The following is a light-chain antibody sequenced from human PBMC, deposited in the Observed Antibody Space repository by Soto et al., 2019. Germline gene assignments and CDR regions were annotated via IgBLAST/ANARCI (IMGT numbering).Light chain of an antibody. Sequence: EIVMTQSPVTLSVSPGERVKLSCRASQSLATNLAWYQQKPGQTPRLVIYGISARASGIPGRFSGSGFGTDFTLTISSLQPEDSAVYYCQQYLDWPLTFGGGTKVEI. J-gene: IGKJ4*01. CDR1: QSLATN. CDR3: QQYLDWPLT. CDR2: GIS. V-gene: IGKV3-15*01.